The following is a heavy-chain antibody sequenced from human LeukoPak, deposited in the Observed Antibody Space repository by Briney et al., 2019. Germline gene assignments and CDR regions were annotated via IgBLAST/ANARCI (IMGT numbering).Heavy chain of an antibody. Sequence: ASVKVSCKASGYTFTGYYIHWVRQAPAQGLEWMGWINPNSGGTNYAEKFQGRVTMTRDTSISTACMELSRLRSDDTAVYHCARVMAAQESYVDYWGQGTLVTVSS. CDR1: GYTFTGYY. V-gene: IGHV1-2*02. CDR2: INPNSGGT. D-gene: IGHD5-24*01. CDR3: ARVMAAQESYVDY. J-gene: IGHJ4*02.